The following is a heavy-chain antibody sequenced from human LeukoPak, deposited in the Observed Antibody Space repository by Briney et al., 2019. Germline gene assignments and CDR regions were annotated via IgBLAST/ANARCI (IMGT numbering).Heavy chain of an antibody. D-gene: IGHD2/OR15-2a*01. V-gene: IGHV4-59*01. Sequence: PSETLSLTCTLSGGSLSVYSWRWIRQPPGEGREWVGYTHYSGSSNYNPSLKIRVTISVDTSKTQFSLKVSSVTAADTAVYYCARCGRNNRGYYYMEDWGKGTTVTVSS. CDR2: THYSGSS. J-gene: IGHJ6*03. CDR1: GGSLSVYS. CDR3: ARCGRNNRGYYYMED.